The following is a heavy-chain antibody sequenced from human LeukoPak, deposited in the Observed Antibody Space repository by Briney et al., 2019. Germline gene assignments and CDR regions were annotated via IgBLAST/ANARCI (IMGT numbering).Heavy chain of an antibody. Sequence: GASVKVSCKASGYTFTSYDINRARQATGQGLEWMRWMNPNSGNTGYAQKFQGRVTITRNTSISTAYMELSSLRSEDTAVYYCASLYDSSGFSAFDIWGQGTMVTVSS. CDR2: MNPNSGNT. J-gene: IGHJ3*02. D-gene: IGHD3-22*01. CDR3: ASLYDSSGFSAFDI. CDR1: GYTFTSYD. V-gene: IGHV1-8*03.